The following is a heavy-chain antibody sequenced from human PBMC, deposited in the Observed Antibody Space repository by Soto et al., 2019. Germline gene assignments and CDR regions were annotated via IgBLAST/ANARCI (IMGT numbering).Heavy chain of an antibody. CDR3: ARGGSSSDNGMGV. CDR2: MSSRSLTI. Sequence: EVQLVESGGGLVQPGGSLRVSCAASGFTFSTYSMNWVRQAPGKGLEWVSYMSSRSLTIYYTDSVKGRFTISRDNAKNSLSLQMNSLRDEDSAVYYCARGGSSSDNGMGVWGQGTTVTVS. D-gene: IGHD6-6*01. CDR1: GFTFSTYS. V-gene: IGHV3-48*02. J-gene: IGHJ6*02.